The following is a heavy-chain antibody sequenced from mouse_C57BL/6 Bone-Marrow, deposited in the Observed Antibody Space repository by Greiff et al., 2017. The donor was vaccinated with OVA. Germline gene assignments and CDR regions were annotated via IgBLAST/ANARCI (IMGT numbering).Heavy chain of an antibody. CDR3: AREAYGYGFAY. CDR1: GYTFTSYG. D-gene: IGHD2-2*01. J-gene: IGHJ3*01. CDR2: IYPRSGNT. Sequence: VQLQESGAELARPGASVKLSCKASGYTFTSYGISWVKQRTGQGLEWIGEIYPRSGNTYYNEKFKGKATLTADKSSSTAYMELRSLTSEDSAVYFCAREAYGYGFAYWGQGTLVTVSA. V-gene: IGHV1-81*01.